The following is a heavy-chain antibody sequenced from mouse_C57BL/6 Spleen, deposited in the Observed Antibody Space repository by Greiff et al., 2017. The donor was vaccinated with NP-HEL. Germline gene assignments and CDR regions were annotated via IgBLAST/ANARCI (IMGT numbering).Heavy chain of an antibody. CDR1: GYTFTDYY. CDR2: INPNNGGT. V-gene: IGHV1-26*01. CDR3: AREGYYFDY. J-gene: IGHJ2*01. Sequence: EVQLQQPGPELVKPGASVKISCKASGYTFTDYYMNWVKQSHGKSLEWIGDINPNNGGTSYNQKFKGKATLTVDKSSSTAYMQLRSLTSEDSAVYYCAREGYYFDYWGQGTTLTVSS.